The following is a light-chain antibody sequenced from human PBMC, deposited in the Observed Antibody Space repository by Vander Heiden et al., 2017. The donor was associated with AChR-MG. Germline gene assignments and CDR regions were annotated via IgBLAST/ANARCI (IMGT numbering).Light chain of an antibody. V-gene: IGKV1-5*01. Sequence: DIQMTQSPSTLSASVGDRVTITCRASQSISSWLAWYQQKPGKAPKLLIYDASSLESGVPSRFSGSGSGTEFTLTISSLQPDDFATYYCQQYNSYLFGQRTKLEIK. CDR2: DAS. J-gene: IGKJ2*01. CDR3: QQYNSYL. CDR1: QSISSW.